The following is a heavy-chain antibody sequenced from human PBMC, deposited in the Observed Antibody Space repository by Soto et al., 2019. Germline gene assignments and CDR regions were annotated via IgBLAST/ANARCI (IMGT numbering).Heavy chain of an antibody. D-gene: IGHD6-13*01. Sequence: QLQLPASGPGLVKPSETLSLTCTVSGGSISSSSYYWGWIRQPPGKGLEWIGSIYSSGSTSYNPSLKTGVTICVDPSKNQYSLRLSSVTAADTAVYYCARHQSHSSSYVDPWGQGTLVTVAS. V-gene: IGHV4-39*01. CDR3: ARHQSHSSSYVDP. J-gene: IGHJ5*02. CDR2: IYSSGST. CDR1: GGSISSSSYY.